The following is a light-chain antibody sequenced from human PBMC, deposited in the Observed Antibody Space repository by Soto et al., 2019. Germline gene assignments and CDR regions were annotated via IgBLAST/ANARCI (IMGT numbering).Light chain of an antibody. CDR1: SSDVGGYNY. CDR3: SSYASSSTLYV. V-gene: IGLV2-14*03. CDR2: HVS. Sequence: QSALTQPASVSGSLGQSITISCTGTSSDVGGYNYVSWYQQHPGKAPKLMIYHVSNRPSGVSNRFSGSKSGNTASLTISGLQAEDEADYYCSSYASSSTLYVFGAGTKVTVL. J-gene: IGLJ1*01.